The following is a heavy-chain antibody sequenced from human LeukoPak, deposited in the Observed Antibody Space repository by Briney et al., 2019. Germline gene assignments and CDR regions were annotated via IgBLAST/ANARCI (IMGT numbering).Heavy chain of an antibody. D-gene: IGHD6-6*01. Sequence: GGSLRLSCEASGFTFSNYGMHWVRQAPGNRLERVAVVWYDGSNKYYADSVKGRFTISRDNSKNTLYLQMNSLRAEDTAVYYCAVMGGEHLVLDYWGQGTLVTVSS. J-gene: IGHJ4*02. V-gene: IGHV3-33*01. CDR1: GFTFSNYG. CDR2: VWYDGSNK. CDR3: AVMGGEHLVLDY.